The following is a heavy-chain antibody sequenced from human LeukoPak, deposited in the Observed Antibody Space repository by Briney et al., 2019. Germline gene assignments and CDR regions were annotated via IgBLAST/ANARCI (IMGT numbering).Heavy chain of an antibody. CDR2: IRDDGGSK. J-gene: IGHJ4*02. D-gene: IGHD1-26*01. CDR3: ARDLEGVGATQGFDY. V-gene: IGHV3-33*01. Sequence: GGSLRLSCAASGFTFSNSGMHWVRQAPGKGLEWVAIIRDDGGSKYYADSVKGRFTISRDNSKNTLYLQMHSLRAEDTAVYYCARDLEGVGATQGFDYWGQGTLVTVSS. CDR1: GFTFSNSG.